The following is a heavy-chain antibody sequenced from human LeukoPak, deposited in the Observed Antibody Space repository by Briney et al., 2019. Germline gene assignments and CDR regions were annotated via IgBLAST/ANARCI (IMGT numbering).Heavy chain of an antibody. D-gene: IGHD3-9*01. J-gene: IGHJ4*02. V-gene: IGHV4-4*07. CDR3: FFKQKTAYDILTGYYFDY. CDR2: IYTSGST. Sequence: SETLSLICTVSGGSISSYYWSWIRQPAWKGLEWIGRIYTSGSTNYNPSLKSRVTIPVDTSKNQFSLKLSSVTAADTAVYFFFFKQKTAYDILTGYYFDYWGQGTLVTVSS. CDR1: GGSISSYY.